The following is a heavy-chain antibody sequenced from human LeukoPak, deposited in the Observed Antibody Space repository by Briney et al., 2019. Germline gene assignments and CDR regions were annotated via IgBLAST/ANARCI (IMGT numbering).Heavy chain of an antibody. D-gene: IGHD3-10*01. V-gene: IGHV4-39*01. CDR2: IYYSGTT. J-gene: IGHJ4*02. Sequence: SETLSLTCTVSVGSISSSSYHWGWTRQPPGKGLEWIGSIYYSGTTYHNPSLKSRVTISVDTSKNQFSLKLSSVTAADTAVYYCASYLGADGFFDYWGQGTLVTVSS. CDR1: VGSISSSSYH. CDR3: ASYLGADGFFDY.